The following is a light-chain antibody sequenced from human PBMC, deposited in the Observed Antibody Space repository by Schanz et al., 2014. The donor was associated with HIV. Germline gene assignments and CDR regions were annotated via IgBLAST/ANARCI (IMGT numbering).Light chain of an antibody. CDR2: NND. CDR3: SSYGGGDTLV. J-gene: IGLJ3*02. V-gene: IGLV1-44*01. CDR1: RSTLERTP. Sequence: QSLLTQPPSVSGTPGQSVTISCSGSRSTLERTPVDWYQHLPGTAPRLLIRNNDVRPSGVTDRFSGSKSGTSASLVISGLQSEDEAEYYCSSYGGGDTLVFGGGTKVTVL.